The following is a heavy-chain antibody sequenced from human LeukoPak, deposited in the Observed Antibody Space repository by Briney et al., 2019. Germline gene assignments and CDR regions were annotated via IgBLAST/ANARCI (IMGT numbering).Heavy chain of an antibody. J-gene: IGHJ4*02. Sequence: PGGSLRLSCAASGFTFSSYGMSWVRQAPGKGLEWVSAISGSGGSTYYADSVKGRFTISRDNAKNSLYLQMNSLRAEDTARYYCARRAPSDDFDDWGQGTLVTVSS. CDR3: ARRAPSDDFDD. CDR2: ISGSGGST. CDR1: GFTFSSYG. V-gene: IGHV3-23*01.